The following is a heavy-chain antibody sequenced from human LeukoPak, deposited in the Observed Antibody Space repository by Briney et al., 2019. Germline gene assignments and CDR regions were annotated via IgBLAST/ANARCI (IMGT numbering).Heavy chain of an antibody. Sequence: PSQTLSLTCTVSGGSISSGDYYWSWIRQPPGKGLEWIGYIYYSGSTYYNPSLKSRVTISLDTSKNQFSLRLSSVTAADTAVYYCARDNEWGSGSYYNDYWGQGTLVTVSS. CDR2: IYYSGST. D-gene: IGHD3-10*01. CDR1: GGSISSGDYY. V-gene: IGHV4-30-4*08. CDR3: ARDNEWGSGSYYNDY. J-gene: IGHJ4*02.